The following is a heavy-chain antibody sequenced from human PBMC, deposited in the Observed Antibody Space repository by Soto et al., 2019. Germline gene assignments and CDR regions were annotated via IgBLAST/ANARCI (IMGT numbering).Heavy chain of an antibody. J-gene: IGHJ4*02. CDR1: GFTFSSYG. V-gene: IGHV3-30*18. CDR3: AKELARYSCGWFGEFHY. CDR2: ISYDGSNK. Sequence: QVQRVESGGGVVQPGRSLRLSCAASGFTFSSYGMHWVRQAPGKGLEWVAVISYDGSNKYYADSVMGRVTISRDNFKNTLYLQMNRLRAEDTAVYYCAKELARYSCGWFGEFHYWGQGTPVTVSS. D-gene: IGHD6-19*01.